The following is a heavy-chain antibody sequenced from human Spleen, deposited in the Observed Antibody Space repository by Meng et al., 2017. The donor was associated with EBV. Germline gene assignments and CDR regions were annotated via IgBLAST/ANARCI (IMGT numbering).Heavy chain of an antibody. CDR2: IFYSGST. CDR1: GGSISSSFYY. CDR3: AREGSGYGNNFFDS. V-gene: IGHV4-39*07. D-gene: IGHD5-12*01. Sequence: PPPGPGPGLVKPSEPLSPTCAVSGGSISSSFYYWGWIRQPPGKGLEWIGSIFYSGSTYYNPSLKSRVTMSVDTSKNQFSLKLTSVTAADTAMYYCAREGSGYGNNFFDSWGQGPLVTVSS. J-gene: IGHJ5*01.